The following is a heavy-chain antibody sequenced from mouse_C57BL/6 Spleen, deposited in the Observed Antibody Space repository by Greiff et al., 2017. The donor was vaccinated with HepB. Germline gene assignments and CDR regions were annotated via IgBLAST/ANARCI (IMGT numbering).Heavy chain of an antibody. CDR3: AQRGGYYAMDY. CDR1: GYSITSGYY. Sequence: VQLQQSGPGLVKPSQSLSLTCSVTGYSITSGYYWNWIRQFPGNKLEWMGYISYDGSNNYNPSLKNRIPITRDTSKNQFFLKLNSVTTEDTATYYCAQRGGYYAMDYWGQGTSVTVSS. CDR2: ISYDGSN. V-gene: IGHV3-6*01. J-gene: IGHJ4*01.